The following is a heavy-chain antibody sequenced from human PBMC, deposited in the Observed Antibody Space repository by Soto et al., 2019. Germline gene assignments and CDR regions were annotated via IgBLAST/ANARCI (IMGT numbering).Heavy chain of an antibody. J-gene: IGHJ5*02. CDR2: IYHSGST. D-gene: IGHD6-13*01. Sequence: SETLSLTCAVSGVSISSSNWWSRVRQPPGKGLEWIGEIYHSGSTNYNPSLKSRVTISVDKSKNQFSLKLSSVTAADTAVYYCARAPLHIQQLVETNWFDPWGQGTLVTVSS. CDR3: ARAPLHIQQLVETNWFDP. CDR1: GVSISSSNW. V-gene: IGHV4-4*02.